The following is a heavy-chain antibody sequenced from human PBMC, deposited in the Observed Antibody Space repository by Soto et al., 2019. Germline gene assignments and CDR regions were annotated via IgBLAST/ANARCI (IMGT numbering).Heavy chain of an antibody. CDR2: ISSSSSYI. Sequence: GGSLRLSCAASGFTFSSYSMNWVRQAPGNGLEWVSSISSSSSYIYYADSVKGRFTISRDNAKNSLYLQMNSLRAEDTAVYYCARDYYDSSGYYSLPFDYWGQGTLVTVSS. CDR1: GFTFSSYS. D-gene: IGHD3-22*01. J-gene: IGHJ4*02. V-gene: IGHV3-21*01. CDR3: ARDYYDSSGYYSLPFDY.